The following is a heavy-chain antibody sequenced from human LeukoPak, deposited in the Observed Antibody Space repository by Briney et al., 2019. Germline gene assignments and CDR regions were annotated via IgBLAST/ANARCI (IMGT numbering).Heavy chain of an antibody. D-gene: IGHD2-2*01. J-gene: IGHJ4*02. CDR1: GYSFTNYW. V-gene: IGHV5-51*01. CDR3: VRQGSTSGYPNPENY. CDR2: IYPGDSDR. Sequence: GESLKISCKGSGYSFTNYWIGWVRQMPGKGLEWMGVIYPGDSDRKYSPSFQGQVTISADRSVTTAYLQWSSLKASDTGMYYCVRQGSTSGYPNPENYWGQGTPVTVSS.